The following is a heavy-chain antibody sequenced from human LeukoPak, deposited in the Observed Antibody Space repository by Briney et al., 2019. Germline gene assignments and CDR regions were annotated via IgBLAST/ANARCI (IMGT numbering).Heavy chain of an antibody. CDR3: ARELSSAYDLDY. J-gene: IGHJ4*02. CDR2: ISRSGNTI. D-gene: IGHD5-12*01. V-gene: IGHV3-48*04. Sequence: GGTLRLSCAASGFTFSNSGVSWVRQAPGKGLEWVSYISRSGNTIYYADSVEGRFSISRDNAENSLYLHMSSLRVEDTAVYYCARELSSAYDLDYWGQGTLVTVSS. CDR1: GFTFSNSG.